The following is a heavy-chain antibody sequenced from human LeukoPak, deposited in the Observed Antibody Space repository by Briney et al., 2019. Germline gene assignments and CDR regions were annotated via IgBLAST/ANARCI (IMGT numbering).Heavy chain of an antibody. V-gene: IGHV3-9*01. Sequence: GGSLRLSCAASGFTVDDYAMHWVRQAPGKGLEWVSGVSWNSGSVGYADSVKGRFTISRDNAKNSLYLQMNSLRAEDTALYHCAKDVGRLERNPDYWGQGTLVTVSS. CDR1: GFTVDDYA. CDR2: VSWNSGSV. CDR3: AKDVGRLERNPDY. D-gene: IGHD1-1*01. J-gene: IGHJ4*02.